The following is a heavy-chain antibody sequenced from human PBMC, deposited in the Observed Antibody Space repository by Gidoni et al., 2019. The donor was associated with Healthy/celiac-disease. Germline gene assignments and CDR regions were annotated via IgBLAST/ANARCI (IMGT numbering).Heavy chain of an antibody. V-gene: IGHV5-51*01. Sequence: EVQLVQSGAEVNKPGESLTISCKGSGYSFTSYWIGWVRQWPGKGLEWMGIIYPDDYDNSYSPSCQGQVTISADKSISTAYLQWSSLKASDTDMYYCARVYCSSTSCYLSAYWYFDLWGRGTLVTVSS. CDR3: ARVYCSSTSCYLSAYWYFDL. CDR2: IYPDDYDN. J-gene: IGHJ2*01. D-gene: IGHD2-2*01. CDR1: GYSFTSYW.